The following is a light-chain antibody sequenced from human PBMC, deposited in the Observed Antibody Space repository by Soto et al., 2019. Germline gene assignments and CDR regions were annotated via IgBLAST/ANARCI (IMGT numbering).Light chain of an antibody. CDR2: EVS. V-gene: IGLV2-23*02. CDR3: CSYAGSSTFLYV. Sequence: QSALTQPASVSGSPGQSITISCTGTSSDVGSYNLVSWYQQHPGKAPKLMIYEVSKRPSGVSNRFSGSKSGNTASLTISGLQAEEEADYYCCSYAGSSTFLYVFGTGTKLTVL. J-gene: IGLJ1*01. CDR1: SSDVGSYNL.